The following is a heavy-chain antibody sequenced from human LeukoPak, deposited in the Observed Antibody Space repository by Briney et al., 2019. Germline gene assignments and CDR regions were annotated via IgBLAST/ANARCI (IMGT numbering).Heavy chain of an antibody. CDR3: AGRPIAFSGGWHSGVGY. CDR2: IYYRGST. D-gene: IGHD6-19*01. V-gene: IGHV4-39*01. CDR1: GGSINSSSYY. Sequence: TSETLSLTCTLSGGSINSSSYYWGRVRQPPGKGLEWIGSIYYRGSTYYNPSLKSRVTLSVDTPKNQLSLKLRSVTAADSAVYYCAGRPIAFSGGWHSGVGYWGQGIPVIVSS. J-gene: IGHJ4*02.